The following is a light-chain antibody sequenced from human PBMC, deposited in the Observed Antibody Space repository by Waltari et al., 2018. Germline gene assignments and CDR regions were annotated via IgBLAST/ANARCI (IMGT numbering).Light chain of an antibody. CDR3: ASQRPDGVVL. Sequence: QSALTQPASVSGSPGQSITIPCAGIGTAIATSDFVPWYQHHPDRAPQVIIYDVTNRPSGISARFSASKSADTASLTISGLQAEDEGDYYCASQRPDGVVLFGGGTRVTVL. CDR1: GTAIATSDF. CDR2: DVT. V-gene: IGLV2-14*03. J-gene: IGLJ3*02.